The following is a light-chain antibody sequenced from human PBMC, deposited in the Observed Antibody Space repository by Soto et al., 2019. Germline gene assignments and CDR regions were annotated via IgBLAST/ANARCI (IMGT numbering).Light chain of an antibody. V-gene: IGLV1-51*01. Sequence: QSVLTQPPSVSAAPGQRVTISCSGSSSNIGNSYVSWYQQLPGTAPKLLIYDNNKRPSGIPDRFSGSKSGTSATLGITGLQSGDEADYYCGTWDFSLSSDVFGTGTKVTVL. CDR2: DNN. J-gene: IGLJ1*01. CDR3: GTWDFSLSSDV. CDR1: SSNIGNSY.